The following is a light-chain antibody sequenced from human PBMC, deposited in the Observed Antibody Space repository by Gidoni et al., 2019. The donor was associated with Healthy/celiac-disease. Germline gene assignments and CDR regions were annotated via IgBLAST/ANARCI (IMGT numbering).Light chain of an antibody. CDR2: RDS. CDR1: NIGRKD. Sequence: SCELTQPLSVSVALGQTARITCGGNNIGRKDVHWYQQKPGQAPVLVIYRDSNRPSGIPERFSGSNSGNTATLTISRAQAGDEADYYCQVWDSSTVVFGGGTKLTVL. V-gene: IGLV3-9*01. J-gene: IGLJ2*01. CDR3: QVWDSSTVV.